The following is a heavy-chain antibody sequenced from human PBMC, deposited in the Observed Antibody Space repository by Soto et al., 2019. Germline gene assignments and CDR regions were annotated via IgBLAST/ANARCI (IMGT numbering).Heavy chain of an antibody. Sequence: EVQLVESGGGLVQPGGSLRLSCAASGFTFSSYWMHWVRQAPGKGLVWVSRINSDGSSTSYADSVKGRFTISRDNAKNALYLQMNSLRAEDTAVDYCARARCISTSCYPNWFDPWGQGTLVTFSS. CDR2: INSDGSST. J-gene: IGHJ5*02. CDR1: GFTFSSYW. V-gene: IGHV3-74*01. CDR3: ARARCISTSCYPNWFDP. D-gene: IGHD2-2*01.